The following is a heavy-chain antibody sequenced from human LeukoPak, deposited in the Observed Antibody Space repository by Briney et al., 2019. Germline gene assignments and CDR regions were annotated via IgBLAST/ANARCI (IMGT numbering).Heavy chain of an antibody. J-gene: IGHJ4*02. V-gene: IGHV5-10-1*01. CDR1: GYSFTSYW. CDR3: GVTYYYDSSGYSDY. D-gene: IGHD3-22*01. CDR2: IDPSDSYT. Sequence: GESLRISCKGSGYSFTSYWISWVRQMPGKGLEWMGRIDPSDSYTNYSPSFQGHVTISADKSISTAYLQWSSLKASDTAMYYCGVTYYYDSSGYSDYWGQGTLVTVTS.